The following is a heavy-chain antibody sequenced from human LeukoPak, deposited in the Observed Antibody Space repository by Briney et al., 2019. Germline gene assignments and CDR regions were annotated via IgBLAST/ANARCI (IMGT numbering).Heavy chain of an antibody. CDR1: GLTFSGYY. CDR3: YSSSWYDAFDI. V-gene: IGHV3-11*01. J-gene: IGHJ3*02. Sequence: PGGSQRLSCAASGLTFSGYYMSWIGQAPGKGLEWVSYISSSGSTIYYADSVKGRFTISRDNAKNSLCLQMNSLRAEDTAVYYCYSSSWYDAFDIWGQGTMVSVSS. CDR2: ISSSGSTI. D-gene: IGHD6-13*01.